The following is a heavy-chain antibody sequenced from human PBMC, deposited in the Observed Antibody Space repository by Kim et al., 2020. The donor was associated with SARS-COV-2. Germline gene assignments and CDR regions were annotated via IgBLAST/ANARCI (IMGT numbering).Heavy chain of an antibody. V-gene: IGHV1-2*06. CDR3: ARAKDHSGSYYGSDY. D-gene: IGHD1-26*01. J-gene: IGHJ4*02. CDR1: GYTFTGYY. Sequence: ASVKVSCKASGYTFTGYYMHWVRQAPGQGLEWMGRINPNSGGTNYAQKFQGRVTMTRDTSISTAYMELSRLRSDDTAVYYCARAKDHSGSYYGSDYWGQGTLVTVSS. CDR2: INPNSGGT.